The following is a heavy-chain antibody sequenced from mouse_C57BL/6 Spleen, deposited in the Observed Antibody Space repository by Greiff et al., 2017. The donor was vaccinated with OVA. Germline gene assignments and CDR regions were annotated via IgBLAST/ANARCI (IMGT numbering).Heavy chain of an antibody. D-gene: IGHD1-1*01. CDR3: ARSSITTVVARYYYAMDY. Sequence: QVTLKESGPGILQSSQTLSLTCSFSGFSLSTSGMGVSWIRQPSGKGLEWLAHIYWDDDKRYNPSLKSRLTISKDTSRNQVFLKITSVDTADTATYYCARSSITTVVARYYYAMDYWGQGTSVTVSS. V-gene: IGHV8-12*01. CDR2: IYWDDDK. J-gene: IGHJ4*01. CDR1: GFSLSTSGMG.